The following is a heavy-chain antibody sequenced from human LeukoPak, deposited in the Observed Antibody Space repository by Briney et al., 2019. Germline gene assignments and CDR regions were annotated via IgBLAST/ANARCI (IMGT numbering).Heavy chain of an antibody. J-gene: IGHJ4*02. V-gene: IGHV3-9*01. D-gene: IGHD6-19*01. Sequence: GGSLRLSCAASGFTFDDYAMHWARQAPGKGLEWVSGISWNSGSIGYADSVKGRFTISRDNAKNSLYLQMNSLRVEDTAFYYCAKDNRRHYTSGPNPDSLHWGQGALVTVSS. CDR1: GFTFDDYA. CDR3: AKDNRRHYTSGPNPDSLH. CDR2: ISWNSGSI.